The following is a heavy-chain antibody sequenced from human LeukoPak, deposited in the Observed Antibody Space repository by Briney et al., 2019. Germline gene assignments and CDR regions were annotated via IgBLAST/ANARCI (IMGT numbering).Heavy chain of an antibody. V-gene: IGHV1-2*02. CDR1: GYTFTGYY. Sequence: GASVKVSCKASGYTFTGYYMHWVRQAPGQGLEWMGWINPNSGGTNYAQKFQGRVTMTRDTSISTAYMELSRLRSDDTAVYYCASAPGYSGSYGVYFDYWGQGTLVTVSS. CDR3: ASAPGYSGSYGVYFDY. J-gene: IGHJ4*02. CDR2: INPNSGGT. D-gene: IGHD1-26*01.